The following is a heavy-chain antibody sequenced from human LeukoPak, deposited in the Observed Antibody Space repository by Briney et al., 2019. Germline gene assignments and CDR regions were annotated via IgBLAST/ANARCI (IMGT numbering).Heavy chain of an antibody. CDR2: IYYSGST. Sequence: ASETLSLTCTVSGGSISSSSYYWGWIRQPPGKGLEWIGSIYYSGSTYYNPSLKSRVTISVDTSKNQFPLKLSSVTAADTAVYYCASLTYYDFWSGYYTNFGYWGQGTLVTVSS. D-gene: IGHD3-3*01. V-gene: IGHV4-39*01. CDR3: ASLTYYDFWSGYYTNFGY. CDR1: GGSISSSSYY. J-gene: IGHJ4*02.